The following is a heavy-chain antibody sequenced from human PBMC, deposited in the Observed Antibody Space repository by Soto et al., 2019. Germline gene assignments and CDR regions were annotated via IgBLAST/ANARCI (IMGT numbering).Heavy chain of an antibody. D-gene: IGHD4-4*01. CDR2: IWYDGRKK. V-gene: IGHV3-30*04. CDR3: LDTVTLQ. Sequence: QVQLVESGGGVVQPGWSLTLSCAASGFTFSSYSMHWVRQAPGKGLEWVAVIWYDGRKKYYADSVKGRFTISRDNSKSTVYLQMNSLRTEDTAVYYCLDTVTLQGGQGTLVTVSS. J-gene: IGHJ4*02. CDR1: GFTFSSYS.